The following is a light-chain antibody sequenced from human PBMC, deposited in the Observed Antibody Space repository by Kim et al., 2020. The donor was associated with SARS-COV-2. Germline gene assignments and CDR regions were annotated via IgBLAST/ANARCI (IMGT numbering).Light chain of an antibody. V-gene: IGLV1-44*01. J-gene: IGLJ2*01. CDR3: AAWDDSLNSVI. CDR2: TNS. Sequence: GQKFTITCSRGTSNIGSNTVNWYQQLPGSAPNLLIYTNSQRPSGVPDRFSGSMSGTSASLAISGLQSEDEADYFCAAWDDSLNSVIFGGGTQLTVL. CDR1: TSNIGSNT.